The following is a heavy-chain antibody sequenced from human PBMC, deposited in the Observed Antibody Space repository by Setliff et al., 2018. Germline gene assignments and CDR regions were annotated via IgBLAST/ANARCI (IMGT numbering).Heavy chain of an antibody. J-gene: IGHJ4*02. CDR2: IYTSGST. CDR3: ARSFSRREKFLLDY. CDR1: GGSISSGSYY. V-gene: IGHV4-61*02. Sequence: PSETLSLTCTVSGGSISSGSYYWSWIRQPAGKGLEWIGRIYTSGSTNYNPSLKSRVTISVDTSKNQFSLKVSSVTAADTAVYYCARSFSRREKFLLDYWGQGALVTVSS.